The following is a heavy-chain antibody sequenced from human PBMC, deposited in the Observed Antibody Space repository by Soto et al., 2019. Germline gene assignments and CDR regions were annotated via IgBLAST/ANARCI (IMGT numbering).Heavy chain of an antibody. Sequence: KTSETLSLTCAVSGGSISSSNWWSWVRQPPGKGLEWIGEIYHSGSTNYNPSLKSRVTISVDKSKNQFSLKLSSVTAADTAVYYCARYHSSGYYHFDYWGQGTLVTVSS. CDR1: GGSISSSNW. J-gene: IGHJ4*02. D-gene: IGHD3-22*01. CDR2: IYHSGST. CDR3: ARYHSSGYYHFDY. V-gene: IGHV4-4*02.